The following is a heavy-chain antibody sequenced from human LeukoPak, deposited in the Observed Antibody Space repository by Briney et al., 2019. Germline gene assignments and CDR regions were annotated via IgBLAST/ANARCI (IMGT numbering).Heavy chain of an antibody. CDR3: TRTHYDLLPY. D-gene: IGHD3-9*01. V-gene: IGHV1-24*01. J-gene: IGHJ4*02. Sequence: ASQKISCKVSGYSITELSTHCVRQAPGERLEWMGGFDPGSVEIISEQKIQGRVTMTEDTSTDTAYMELSRLRSENTALYSATRTHYDLLPYWGQGTLVTVST. CDR1: GYSITELS. CDR2: FDPGSVEI.